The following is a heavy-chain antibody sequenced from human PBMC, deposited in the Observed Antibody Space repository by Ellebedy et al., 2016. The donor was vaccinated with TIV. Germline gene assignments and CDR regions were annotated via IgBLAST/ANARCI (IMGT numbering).Heavy chain of an antibody. V-gene: IGHV4-59*01. D-gene: IGHD1-7*01. Sequence: SETLSLTCAVYGGSFSGYYWSWIRQPPGKGLEWIGYIYYSGSTNYNPSLKSRVTISVDTSKNQFSLKLSSVTAADTAVYYCARELNWNYIGGMDVWGQGTTVTVSS. CDR3: ARELNWNYIGGMDV. J-gene: IGHJ6*02. CDR1: GGSFSGYY. CDR2: IYYSGST.